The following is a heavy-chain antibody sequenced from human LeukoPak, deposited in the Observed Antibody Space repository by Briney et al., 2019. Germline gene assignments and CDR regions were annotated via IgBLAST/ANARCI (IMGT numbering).Heavy chain of an antibody. J-gene: IGHJ4*02. CDR2: ISSSSSYI. CDR3: ARDPPGFGGLLDY. Sequence: GGSLRLPCAASGFTFSSYSMNWVRQAPGKGLEWVSSISSSSSYIYYADSVKGRFTISRDNAKNSLYLQMNSLRAEDTAVYYCARDPPGFGGLLDYWGQGTLVTVSS. V-gene: IGHV3-21*01. D-gene: IGHD3-10*01. CDR1: GFTFSSYS.